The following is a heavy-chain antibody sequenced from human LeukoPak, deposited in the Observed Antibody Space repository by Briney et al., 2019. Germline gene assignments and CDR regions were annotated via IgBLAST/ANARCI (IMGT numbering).Heavy chain of an antibody. D-gene: IGHD5-18*01. CDR1: GYTFTGYY. CDR3: ATGREYSYGFDY. CDR2: IYPNSGGT. V-gene: IGHV1-2*02. Sequence: ASVTVSCKASGYTFTGYYMHWVRQAPGQGLEWMGWIYPNSGGTNYAQKFQGRVTVTRDTSISTAYMQLSWLRSDDTAVYCCATGREYSYGFDYWGQGTLVTVSS. J-gene: IGHJ4*02.